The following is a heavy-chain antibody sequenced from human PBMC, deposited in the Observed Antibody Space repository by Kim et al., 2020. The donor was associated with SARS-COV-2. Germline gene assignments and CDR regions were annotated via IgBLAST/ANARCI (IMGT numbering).Heavy chain of an antibody. V-gene: IGHV3-15*01. D-gene: IGHD5-12*01. CDR3: TTFGRWLRAPTMDY. Sequence: AAPVKGRFTISRDDSTNTLYLQMNSLKTEDTAVYYCTTFGRWLRAPTMDYWGQGTLVTVSS. J-gene: IGHJ4*02.